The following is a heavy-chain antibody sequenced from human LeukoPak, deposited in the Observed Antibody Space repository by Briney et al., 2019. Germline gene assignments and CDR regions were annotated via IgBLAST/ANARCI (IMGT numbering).Heavy chain of an antibody. CDR3: AKAPLYSSSWYGGGAFDI. CDR1: GFTFSSYG. Sequence: GGSLRLSCAASGFTFSSYGMHWVRQAPGKGLEWVAFIRYDGSNKYYADSVKGRFTISRDNAKNFLYLQMNSLRAEDTALYYCAKAPLYSSSWYGGGAFDIWGQGTMVTVSS. V-gene: IGHV3-30*02. J-gene: IGHJ3*02. D-gene: IGHD6-13*01. CDR2: IRYDGSNK.